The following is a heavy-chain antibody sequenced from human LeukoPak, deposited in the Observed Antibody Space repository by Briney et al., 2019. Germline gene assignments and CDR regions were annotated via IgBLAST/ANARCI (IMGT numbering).Heavy chain of an antibody. D-gene: IGHD2-15*01. CDR3: ARASGYCSGGSCYEAFDI. CDR2: ISSSSSYI. V-gene: IGHV3-21*01. CDR1: GFTFSSYS. J-gene: IGHJ3*02. Sequence: GGSLRLSCAASGFTFSSYSMNWVRQAPGKGLEWVSSISSSSSYIYYADSVKGRFTISRDNAKNSLYLQMNSLRDEDTAVYYCARASGYCSGGSCYEAFDIWGQGTMVTVSS.